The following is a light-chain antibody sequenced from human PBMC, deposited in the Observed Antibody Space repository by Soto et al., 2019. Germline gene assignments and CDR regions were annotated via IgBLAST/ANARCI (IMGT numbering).Light chain of an antibody. CDR2: EVV. CDR1: KNDIGVYDF. Sequence: QSVLTQPPSASGSPGQSVTISCTGTKNDIGVYDFVSWYQHHPGKAPRLIIYEVVQRPSGVPDRFSGSKSGNTAYLTVSGLQAADEADYFCKSYAGSNTYGFGSGTKLTVL. CDR3: KSYAGSNTYG. J-gene: IGLJ1*01. V-gene: IGLV2-8*01.